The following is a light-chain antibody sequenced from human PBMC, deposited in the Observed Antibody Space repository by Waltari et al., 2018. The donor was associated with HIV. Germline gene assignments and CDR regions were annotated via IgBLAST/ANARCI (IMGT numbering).Light chain of an antibody. CDR3: GTWDTSLNAGV. CDR2: DNH. CDR1: TSNIGNNF. V-gene: IGLV1-51*01. J-gene: IGLJ2*01. Sequence: QSVLTQPPAVSAAPGQKVAIACSGTTSNIGNNFVCWYQKLQGTAPKLLIFDNHKRPSGVSDRCSASKAGTSATLATTGLHTGDEAEYYCGTWDTSLNAGVFGGGTKVSVL.